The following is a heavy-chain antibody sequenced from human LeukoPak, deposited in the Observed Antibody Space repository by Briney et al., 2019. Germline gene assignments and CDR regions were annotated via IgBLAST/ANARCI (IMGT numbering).Heavy chain of an antibody. CDR1: GGSISSYY. CDR2: IYTSGST. V-gene: IGHV4-4*07. Sequence: MTSETLSLTCTVTGGSISSYYWSWIRQPAGKGLEWIGRIYTSGSTNYNPSLKSRVTMSVDTSKNQFSLKLSSVTAADTAVYYCARAPPASYSSSWYVYYYYGMDVWGQGTTVTVSS. CDR3: ARAPPASYSSSWYVYYYYGMDV. J-gene: IGHJ6*02. D-gene: IGHD6-13*01.